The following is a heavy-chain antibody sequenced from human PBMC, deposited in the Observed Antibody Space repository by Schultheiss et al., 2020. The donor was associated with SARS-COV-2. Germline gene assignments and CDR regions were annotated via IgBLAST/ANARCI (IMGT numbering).Heavy chain of an antibody. V-gene: IGHV3-7*01. CDR2: IKQDVSEK. CDR1: GFTFSSYW. D-gene: IGHD6-13*01. J-gene: IGHJ4*02. Sequence: GGSLRLSCAASGFTFSSYWMSWVRQAPGKGLEWVANIKQDVSEKYYVDSVKGRFTISRDNARNSLFLQMNSLRVEDTAVYYCARDRAPGYSSSWYDYWGQGTLVTVSS. CDR3: ARDRAPGYSSSWYDY.